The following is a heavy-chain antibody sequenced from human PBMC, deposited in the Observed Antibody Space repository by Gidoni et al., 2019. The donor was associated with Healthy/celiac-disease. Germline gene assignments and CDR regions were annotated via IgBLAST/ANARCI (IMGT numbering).Heavy chain of an antibody. CDR1: WFSLVTGAVS. V-gene: IGHV2-5*01. D-gene: IGHD3-22*01. J-gene: IGHJ4*02. CDR2: IYWNDDK. Sequence: ITLKESGPSLVKPTHTRTLTCAFAWFSLVTGAVSVGWIRQPPGKALEWLALIYWNDDKRYSPSLKSRLTITKDTSKNQVVLTMTNMDPVDTATYYCAHKPYYYDSSGYYYFFDYWGQGTLVTVSS. CDR3: AHKPYYYDSSGYYYFFDY.